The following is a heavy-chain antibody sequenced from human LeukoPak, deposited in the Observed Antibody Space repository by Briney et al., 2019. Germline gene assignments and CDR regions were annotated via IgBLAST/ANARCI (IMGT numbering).Heavy chain of an antibody. V-gene: IGHV3-48*01. D-gene: IGHD3-10*01. J-gene: IGHJ2*01. CDR3: ARGLTMERAFDL. Sequence: DSVKGRFTISRDNAKNSLYLQMNSLRAEDTAIYFCARGLTMERAFDLWGRGTLVTVSS.